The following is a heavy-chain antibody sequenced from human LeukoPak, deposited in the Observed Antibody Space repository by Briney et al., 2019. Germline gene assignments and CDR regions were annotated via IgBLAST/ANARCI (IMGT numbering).Heavy chain of an antibody. CDR2: ISANNGNT. D-gene: IGHD3-10*01. V-gene: IGHV1-18*04. J-gene: IGHJ4*02. CDR1: GYTFTSYG. CDR3: ARDSWFGELLRGDY. Sequence: GASVKVSCKASGYTFTSYGISWVRQAPGQGLEWMGWISANNGNTNYAQKLQGTVTMTTDTSTSTAYMELRSLRSDDTAVYYCARDSWFGELLRGDYWGQGTLVTVSS.